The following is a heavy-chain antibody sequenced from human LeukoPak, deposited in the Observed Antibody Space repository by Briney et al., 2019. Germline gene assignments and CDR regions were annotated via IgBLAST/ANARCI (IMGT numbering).Heavy chain of an antibody. CDR1: GFTFSSYA. J-gene: IGHJ4*02. D-gene: IGHD3-9*01. Sequence: GGSLRLSCAASGFTFSSYAMSWVRQAPGKGLEWVSAISGSGGSTYYADSVKGRFTISRDNSKNTLYLQMNSLRAEDTAVYYCAKGSYDILTGYYLDDWGQGTLVTVSS. CDR2: ISGSGGST. CDR3: AKGSYDILTGYYLDD. V-gene: IGHV3-23*01.